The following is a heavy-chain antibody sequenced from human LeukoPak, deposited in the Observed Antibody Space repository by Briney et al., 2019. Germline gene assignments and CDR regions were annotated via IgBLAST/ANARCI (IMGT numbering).Heavy chain of an antibody. Sequence: GGSLRLSCAASGFTFSSYAMHWVRQAPGKGLEWVAVISYDGSNKYYADSVKGRFTISRDNSKNTLYLQMNSLRAEDTAVYYCARIDSSSWYWIFDYWGQGTLVTVSS. CDR2: ISYDGSNK. CDR3: ARIDSSSWYWIFDY. V-gene: IGHV3-30-3*01. CDR1: GFTFSSYA. D-gene: IGHD6-13*01. J-gene: IGHJ4*02.